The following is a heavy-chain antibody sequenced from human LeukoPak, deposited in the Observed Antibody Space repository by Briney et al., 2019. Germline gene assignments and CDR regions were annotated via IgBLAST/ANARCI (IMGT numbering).Heavy chain of an antibody. Sequence: GGSLRLSCAASGFTFSRNAIHWIRQGPGKGLEWVSYIAHHGSNKYYADSVKGRFTISRDNSKRTLYLQMNSLRADDTAVYYCAKDGSWSCTDWGQGTLVTVSS. CDR1: GFTFSRNA. D-gene: IGHD2-8*02. J-gene: IGHJ4*02. CDR3: AKDGSWSCTD. CDR2: IAHHGSNK. V-gene: IGHV3-30*02.